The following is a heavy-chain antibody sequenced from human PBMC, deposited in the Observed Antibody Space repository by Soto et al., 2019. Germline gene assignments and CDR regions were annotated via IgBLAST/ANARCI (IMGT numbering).Heavy chain of an antibody. CDR3: ASDVVVPAATYYYYGMDV. Sequence: ASVKVSRKASGYTFTSYGISWVRQAPGQGLEWMGWISAYNGNTNYAQKLQGRVTMTTDTSTSTAYMELRSLRSDDTAVYYCASDVVVPAATYYYYGMDVWGQGTTVTVSS. D-gene: IGHD2-2*01. J-gene: IGHJ6*02. CDR2: ISAYNGNT. CDR1: GYTFTSYG. V-gene: IGHV1-18*04.